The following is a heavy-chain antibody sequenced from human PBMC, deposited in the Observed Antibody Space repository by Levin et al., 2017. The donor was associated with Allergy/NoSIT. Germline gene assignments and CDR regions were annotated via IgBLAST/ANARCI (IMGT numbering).Heavy chain of an antibody. CDR1: GFTFSSYR. CDR2: ITSSSSYI. D-gene: IGHD5-12*01. J-gene: IGHJ4*02. CDR3: ARDAPGIVDTHDY. V-gene: IGHV3-21*01. Sequence: GGSLRLSCAASGFTFSSYRMTWVRQAPGKGLEWVSSITSSSSYIYYADSLKGRFTISRDNAKNTLVLQIDSLGAEDTAVYYCARDAPGIVDTHDYWGQGTRVTVSS.